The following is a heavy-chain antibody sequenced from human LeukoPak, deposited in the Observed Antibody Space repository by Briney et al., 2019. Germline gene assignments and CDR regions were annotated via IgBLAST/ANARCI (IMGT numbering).Heavy chain of an antibody. J-gene: IGHJ6*03. CDR1: GYTFSSYA. D-gene: IGHD6-13*01. CDR2: INPNSGGT. V-gene: IGHV1-2*02. CDR3: ARFQVEKAAAGKWYYYYYYMDV. Sequence: ASVKVSCKASGYTFSSYAIIWVRQAPGQGLGWMGWINPNSGGTNYAQKFQGRVTMTRDTSISTAYMELSRLRSDDTAVYYCARFQVEKAAAGKWYYYYYYMDVWGKGTTVTVSS.